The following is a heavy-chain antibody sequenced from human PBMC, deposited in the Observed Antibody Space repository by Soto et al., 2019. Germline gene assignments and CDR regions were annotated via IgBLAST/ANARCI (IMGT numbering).Heavy chain of an antibody. J-gene: IGHJ6*02. CDR1: GYTFTSYG. CDR2: ISAYNGNT. D-gene: IGHD2-15*01. CDR3: ARFSGGSYNTYYFYYGMDV. Sequence: ASVKVSCKASGYTFTSYGISWVRQAPGQGLDWMGWISAYNGNTKYAQDLQGRVTMTTDTSTSTAYMELRSLRSDDTAVYYCARFSGGSYNTYYFYYGMDVWGQGTKVTVYS. V-gene: IGHV1-18*01.